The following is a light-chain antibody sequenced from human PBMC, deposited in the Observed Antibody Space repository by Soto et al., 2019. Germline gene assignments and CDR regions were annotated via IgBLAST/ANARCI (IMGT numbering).Light chain of an antibody. CDR3: QSYDSSLSGVV. J-gene: IGLJ2*01. CDR1: SSNIGAGYD. CDR2: GNS. Sequence: QSVLTQPPSVSGAPGQRVTISCTGSSSNIGAGYDVHWYKQLPGTAPKLLIYGNSNRPSGVPDRFSGSKSGTSASLAITGLQAEDEADYYCQSYDSSLSGVVFGGGPKLTVL. V-gene: IGLV1-40*01.